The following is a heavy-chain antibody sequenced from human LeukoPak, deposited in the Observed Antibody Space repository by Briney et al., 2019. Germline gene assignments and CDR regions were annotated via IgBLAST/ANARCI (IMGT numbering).Heavy chain of an antibody. CDR1: GYTFTSYY. V-gene: IGHV1-46*01. CDR3: ALGVRGVSITWVPPFDY. D-gene: IGHD3-10*01. Sequence: GASVKVSCKASGYTFTSYYMHWVRQAPGQGLEWMGIINPSGGSTSYAQKFQGRVTMTRDTSTSTVYMELSSLRSEDTAVYYCALGVRGVSITWVPPFDYWGQGTLVTVSS. J-gene: IGHJ4*02. CDR2: INPSGGST.